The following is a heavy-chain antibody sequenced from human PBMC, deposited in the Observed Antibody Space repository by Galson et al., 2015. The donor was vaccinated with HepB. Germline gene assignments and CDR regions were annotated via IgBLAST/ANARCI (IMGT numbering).Heavy chain of an antibody. CDR3: ARKGAVAGTFDY. CDR2: INSDGSST. CDR1: GFTVSSYW. D-gene: IGHD6-19*01. V-gene: IGHV3-74*01. J-gene: IGHJ4*02. Sequence: SLRLSGAASGFTVSSYWMHWVRQAPGKGLVWVSRINSDGSSTSYADSVKGRFTISRDNAKNTLYLQMNSLRAEDTAVYYCARKGAVAGTFDYWGQGTLVAVSS.